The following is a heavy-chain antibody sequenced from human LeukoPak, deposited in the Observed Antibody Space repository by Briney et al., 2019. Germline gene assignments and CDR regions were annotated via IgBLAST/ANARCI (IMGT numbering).Heavy chain of an antibody. V-gene: IGHV1-2*02. D-gene: IGHD1-26*01. Sequence: VASVKVSCKASGYTFTDHYIHWVRQAPGQGLEWLGCINPYSGGTNYVQKFQGRVTLTRDTSISTAYMELSRLRSDDTAVYYCARGGGWELHDWGQGTLVTVSS. CDR3: ARGGGWELHD. CDR2: INPYSGGT. CDR1: GYTFTDHY. J-gene: IGHJ4*02.